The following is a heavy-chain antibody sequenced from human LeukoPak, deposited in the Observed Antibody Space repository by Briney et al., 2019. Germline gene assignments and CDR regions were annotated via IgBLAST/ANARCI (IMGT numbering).Heavy chain of an antibody. D-gene: IGHD3-22*01. CDR1: GDSVSSNSAA. Sequence: SQTLSLTCAISGDSVSSNSAAWNWIRQSPSRGLEWLGRTYYRSKWYNDYAVSVKSRITINPDTSMTQFSLQLNSVTPEDTAVYYFARAAEVVYDSSGYYYFDYWGQGTLVTVSS. J-gene: IGHJ4*02. CDR3: ARAAEVVYDSSGYYYFDY. V-gene: IGHV6-1*01. CDR2: TYYRSKWYN.